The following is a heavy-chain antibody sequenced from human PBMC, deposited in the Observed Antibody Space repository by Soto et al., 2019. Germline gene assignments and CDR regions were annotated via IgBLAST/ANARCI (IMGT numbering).Heavy chain of an antibody. CDR2: ISSSSTYI. V-gene: IGHV3-21*01. J-gene: IGHJ4*02. D-gene: IGHD2-2*01. Sequence: EVQLVESGGGLVKPGGSLRLSCAASGFTFSTYIMNWVRQAPGKGLEWVSSISSSSTYIYYADSVKGRFTISRDNAKNSLYLQMNSLRAEDTAVYYCARGGYCSSTSCPLLPVDHWGQGTLVTVSS. CDR3: ARGGYCSSTSCPLLPVDH. CDR1: GFTFSTYI.